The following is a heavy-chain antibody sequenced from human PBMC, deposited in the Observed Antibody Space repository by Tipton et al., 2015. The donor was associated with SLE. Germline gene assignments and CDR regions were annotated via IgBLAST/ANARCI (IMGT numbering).Heavy chain of an antibody. CDR3: ARYIVVVRYFDY. CDR2: INHSGST. V-gene: IGHV4-34*01. Sequence: GLVKPSETLSLTCAVYGGSFSSYYWSWIRQPPGKGLEWIGEINHSGSTNYNPSLKSRVTISVDTSKNQFSLKLSSVTAADTAVYYCARYIVVVRYFDYWGQGTLVTVSS. CDR1: GGSFSSYY. D-gene: IGHD2-21*01. J-gene: IGHJ4*02.